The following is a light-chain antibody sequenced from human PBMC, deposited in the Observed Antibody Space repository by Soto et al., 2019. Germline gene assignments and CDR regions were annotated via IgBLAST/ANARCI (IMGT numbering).Light chain of an antibody. CDR3: QQYNSWPFT. V-gene: IGKV3-15*01. CDR2: DIS. CDR1: QSVSGN. J-gene: IGKJ3*01. Sequence: EIVMTQSPATLSVSPGEGATLSCRASQSVSGNLAWYQQKSGQAPRLLIYDISTRATGVPARFSGSGSGTEFTLTISSLQSEDFAVFYCQQYNSWPFTFGPGTKVDIK.